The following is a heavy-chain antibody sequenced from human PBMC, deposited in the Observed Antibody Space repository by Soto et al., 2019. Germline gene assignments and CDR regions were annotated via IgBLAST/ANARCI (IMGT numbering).Heavy chain of an antibody. Sequence: GGSLILSCEASGFIVRSDYMSWVRQAPGKELEWVSIVFRGGNTNYADSVKGRFTISRDDSKNTLYLQMNSLRVEDTATYYCTESRSAGNDYWGQGTLVTVSS. CDR2: VFRGGNT. J-gene: IGHJ4*02. V-gene: IGHV3-66*01. CDR3: TESRSAGNDY. D-gene: IGHD3-10*01. CDR1: GFIVRSDY.